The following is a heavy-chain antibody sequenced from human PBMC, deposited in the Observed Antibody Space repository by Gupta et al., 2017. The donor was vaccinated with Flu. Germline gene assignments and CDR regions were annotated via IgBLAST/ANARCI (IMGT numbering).Heavy chain of an antibody. CDR2: INSYNGNR. CDR1: GYIFTSYG. J-gene: IGHJ4*02. D-gene: IGHD5-12*01. V-gene: IGHV1-18*01. CDR3: ARMRKYNGYDFGDY. Sequence: QVQLAQSGAEVKKPGASVNVSCKASGYIFTSYGFSWVRQAPGQGLEWMGWINSYNGNRNYAQKFQGRVTMTTDTSTRAAYMELRSLRSDDTAVYYCARMRKYNGYDFGDYWGQGTLVTVSS.